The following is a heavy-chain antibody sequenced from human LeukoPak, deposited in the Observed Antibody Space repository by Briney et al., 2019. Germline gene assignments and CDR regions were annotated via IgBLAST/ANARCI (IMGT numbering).Heavy chain of an antibody. CDR3: ARLTGRFGGTFNV. V-gene: IGHV4-59*08. J-gene: IGHJ3*01. CDR2: MYFSGNT. CDR1: GGSIDNYY. Sequence: SETLSLTCSLSGGSIDNYYWTWIRQPPGKELEWLGYMYFSGNTDYNPSLKGRVTISVDTSKNQYSLQLTSVTAADTAVYFCARLTGRFGGTFNVWGHGKMVTVSS. D-gene: IGHD3-10*01.